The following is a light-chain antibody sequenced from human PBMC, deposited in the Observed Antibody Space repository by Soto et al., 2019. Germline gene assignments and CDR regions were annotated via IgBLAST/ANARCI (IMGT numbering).Light chain of an antibody. V-gene: IGKV3-15*01. CDR3: QQYNKWPQT. CDR1: QSVSSY. Sequence: EIVLTQSPATLSLSPGERATLSCRASQSVSSYLAWYQQKPGQAPRLLIYGASTRATGVPARFSGSGSGTDFTLTISSLQSEDLAVYHCQQYNKWPQTFGQGTKVDIK. CDR2: GAS. J-gene: IGKJ1*01.